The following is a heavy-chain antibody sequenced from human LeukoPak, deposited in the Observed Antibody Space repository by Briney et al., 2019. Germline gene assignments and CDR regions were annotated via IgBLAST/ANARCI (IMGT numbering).Heavy chain of an antibody. CDR3: ARHYSGYDYFDY. Sequence: PSETLSLTCTASGGSISSYYWSWIRQPPGKGLEWIGYIYYSGSTNYNPSLKSRVTISVDTSKNQFSLKLSSVTAADTAVYYCARHYSGYDYFDYWGQGTLVTVSS. CDR1: GGSISSYY. CDR2: IYYSGST. D-gene: IGHD5-12*01. J-gene: IGHJ4*02. V-gene: IGHV4-59*08.